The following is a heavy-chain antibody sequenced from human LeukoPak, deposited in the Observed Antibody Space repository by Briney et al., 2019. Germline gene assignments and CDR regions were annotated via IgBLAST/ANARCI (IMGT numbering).Heavy chain of an antibody. CDR1: GFTFSDYA. J-gene: IGHJ5*02. Sequence: GGSQRLSCEVSGFTFSDYAVTWVRQAPGKGLEWVSLVSGGGDATYYTQSVRGRFTISRDNSKNTLYLQMNSLGAEDTAVYYCATVLVAAVAFDNWGQGTLVTVSS. CDR2: VSGGGDAT. CDR3: ATVLVAAVAFDN. D-gene: IGHD6-13*01. V-gene: IGHV3-23*01.